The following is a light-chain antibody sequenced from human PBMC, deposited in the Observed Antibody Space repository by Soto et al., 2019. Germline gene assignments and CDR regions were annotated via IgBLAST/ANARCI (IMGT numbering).Light chain of an antibody. Sequence: ENVLTQSPGTLSLSPGARATLSCGASQSVGYSLAWYQQRPGQAPTLLISDASTRAPGIPDRFSGSGSGTDFTLTISRLQPEDYALYYCQQYGPSLITFGQGTRLEIK. J-gene: IGKJ5*01. V-gene: IGKV3-20*01. CDR1: QSVGYS. CDR2: DAS. CDR3: QQYGPSLIT.